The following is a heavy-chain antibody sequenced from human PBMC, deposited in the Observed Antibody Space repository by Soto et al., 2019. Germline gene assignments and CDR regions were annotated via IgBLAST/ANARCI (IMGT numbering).Heavy chain of an antibody. CDR2: IYYSGST. CDR1: GGSISSGGYY. CDR3: ARGGQNYYDSSGYRSSPEFDY. V-gene: IGHV4-31*03. J-gene: IGHJ4*02. D-gene: IGHD3-22*01. Sequence: SETLSLTCTVSGGSISSGGYYWSWIRQHPGKGLEWIGYIYYSGSTYYNPSLKSRVTISVDTSKNQFSLKLSSVTAADTAVYYCARGGQNYYDSSGYRSSPEFDYWGQGTLVTVSS.